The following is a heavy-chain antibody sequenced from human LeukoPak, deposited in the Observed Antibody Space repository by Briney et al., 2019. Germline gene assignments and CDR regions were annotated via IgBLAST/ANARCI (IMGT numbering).Heavy chain of an antibody. V-gene: IGHV4-34*01. CDR1: GGSFSGYY. Sequence: SETLSLTCAVYGGSFSGYYWSWIRQPPGKGLEWIGEINHSGSTNHNPSLKSRVTISVDTSKNQFSLKLSSVTAADTAVYYCARAPPAYYYYGMDVWGQGTTVTVSS. CDR2: INHSGST. CDR3: ARAPPAYYYYGMDV. J-gene: IGHJ6*02.